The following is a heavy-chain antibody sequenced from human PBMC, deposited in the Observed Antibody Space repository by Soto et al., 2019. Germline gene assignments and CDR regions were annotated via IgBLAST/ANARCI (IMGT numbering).Heavy chain of an antibody. CDR3: ARIKSTGYCSGGSCYSEWDWFDP. CDR1: GYSISSGYY. D-gene: IGHD2-15*01. CDR2: IYHSGST. Sequence: SETLSLTCAVSGYSISSGYYWGWIRQPPGKGLEWIGSIYHSGSTYYNPSLKSRATISVDTSKNQFSLKLSSVTAADTAVYYCARIKSTGYCSGGSCYSEWDWFDPWGQGTLVTVSS. J-gene: IGHJ5*02. V-gene: IGHV4-38-2*01.